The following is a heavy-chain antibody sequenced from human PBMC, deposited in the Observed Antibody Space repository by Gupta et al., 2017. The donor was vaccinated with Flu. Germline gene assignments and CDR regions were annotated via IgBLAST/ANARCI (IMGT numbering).Heavy chain of an antibody. CDR2: IFSNDEK. CDR3: ARIYYDFWSGYYLGPYFAY. J-gene: IGHJ4*02. D-gene: IGHD3-3*01. Sequence: QVTLKESGPVLVKPTETLTLTCTVSGFSLSNASRGVSWIRQPHGKALEWLAHIFSNDEKSYSTYLKSRLTISKNTSKSQVVITMTNMDPVDTATYYCARIYYDFWSGYYLGPYFAYWGQGTLVTVSS. V-gene: IGHV2-26*01. CDR1: GFSLSNASRG.